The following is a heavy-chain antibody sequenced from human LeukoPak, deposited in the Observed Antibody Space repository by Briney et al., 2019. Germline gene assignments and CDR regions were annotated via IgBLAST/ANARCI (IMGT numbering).Heavy chain of an antibody. Sequence: GASVKVSCKASGYTFTSYVINWVRQATGQGLEWMGWMNPNSGNTGYAQKFQGRVTMTRNTSISTAYMELSSLRSEDTAVYYCARGVMDYGGNSAGDAFDIWGQGTTVTVSS. CDR1: GYTFTSYV. CDR2: MNPNSGNT. V-gene: IGHV1-8*01. J-gene: IGHJ3*02. D-gene: IGHD4-23*01. CDR3: ARGVMDYGGNSAGDAFDI.